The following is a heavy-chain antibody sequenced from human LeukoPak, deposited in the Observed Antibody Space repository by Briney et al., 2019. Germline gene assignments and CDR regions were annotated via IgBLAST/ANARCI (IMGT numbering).Heavy chain of an antibody. Sequence: SETLSLTCTVSGASIRSSSYYWGWIRQPPGRGLEWMGSIFYSGSTYYNPSIKSRVTISVDTSKNQLSLKLRSVTAADTAVYYCARSKNNYYGSGSYNYWGQGTLVTVSS. D-gene: IGHD3-10*01. J-gene: IGHJ4*02. CDR1: GASIRSSSYY. CDR3: ARSKNNYYGSGSYNY. V-gene: IGHV4-39*01. CDR2: IFYSGST.